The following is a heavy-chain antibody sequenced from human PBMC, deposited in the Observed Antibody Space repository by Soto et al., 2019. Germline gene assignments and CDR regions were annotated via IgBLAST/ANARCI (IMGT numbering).Heavy chain of an antibody. CDR1: GFTFSSYA. J-gene: IGHJ6*02. CDR3: AKDWGQPYYDILPGYYTNYYYYYYGMDV. CDR2: ISGSGGST. D-gene: IGHD3-9*01. V-gene: IGHV3-23*01. Sequence: GESLKISCAASGFTFSSYAMSWARQAPGKGLEWVSAISGSGGSTYYADSVKGRFTISRDNSKNTLYLQMNSLRAEDTAVYYCAKDWGQPYYDILPGYYTNYYYYYYGMDVWGQGTTVTVSS.